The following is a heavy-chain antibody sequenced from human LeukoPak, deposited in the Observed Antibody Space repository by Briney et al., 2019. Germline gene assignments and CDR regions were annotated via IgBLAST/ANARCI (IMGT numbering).Heavy chain of an antibody. CDR3: ARVPPPYCTNGVCYGSPVDY. D-gene: IGHD2-8*01. CDR2: IYYSGST. CDR1: GGSIRGYY. Sequence: SETLSLTCTVSGGSIRGYYWSWIRQHPGKGLEWIEYIYYSGSTYYNPSLKSRVTISVDTSKNQFSLKLSSVTAADTAVYYCARVPPPYCTNGVCYGSPVDYWGQGTLVTVSS. J-gene: IGHJ4*02. V-gene: IGHV4-31*03.